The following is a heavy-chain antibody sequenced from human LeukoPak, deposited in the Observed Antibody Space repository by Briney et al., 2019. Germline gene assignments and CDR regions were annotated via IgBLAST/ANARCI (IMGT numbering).Heavy chain of an antibody. CDR1: GYNFTTYW. D-gene: IGHD2-2*01. J-gene: IGHJ5*02. CDR2: IKPGDSET. Sequence: GESLKISCKGSGYNFTTYWIAWVRQMPGKGLEWMGSIKPGDSETRYSPSFQGQVTISADKSISTAYLRWSSLKASDTAMYYCARRILGFCSSISCSDNWFDPWGQGTLVTVSS. CDR3: ARRILGFCSSISCSDNWFDP. V-gene: IGHV5-51*01.